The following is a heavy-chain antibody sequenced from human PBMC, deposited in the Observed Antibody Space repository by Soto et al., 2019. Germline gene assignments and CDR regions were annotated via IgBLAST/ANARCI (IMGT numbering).Heavy chain of an antibody. V-gene: IGHV4-59*01. Sequence: SETLSLTCTVAGGSISSYYWSWIRQPPGKGLEWVGYIYYSGSTNYNPSLKSRVTISVDTSKNQFSLKVRSVTAADTAVYYCARVRGYGYGSFDYWGQGTLVTVSS. J-gene: IGHJ4*02. CDR2: IYYSGST. D-gene: IGHD5-18*01. CDR1: GGSISSYY. CDR3: ARVRGYGYGSFDY.